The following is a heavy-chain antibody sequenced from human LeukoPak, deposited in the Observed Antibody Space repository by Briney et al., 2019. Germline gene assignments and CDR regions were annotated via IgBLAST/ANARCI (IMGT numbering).Heavy chain of an antibody. Sequence: PSETLSLTCIVSGGSINSYYWSWLRQPPGKGLEWIGYIYYSGSTNYNPSLKSRVTISVDTSKNQFSLNLTSVTAADTAVYYYARHGGVVYGDFPFDYWGQGTLVTVSS. CDR2: IYYSGST. CDR1: GGSINSYY. CDR3: ARHGGVVYGDFPFDY. V-gene: IGHV4-59*08. D-gene: IGHD4-17*01. J-gene: IGHJ4*02.